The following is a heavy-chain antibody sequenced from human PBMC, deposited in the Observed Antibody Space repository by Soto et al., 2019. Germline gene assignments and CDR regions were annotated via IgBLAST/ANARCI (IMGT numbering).Heavy chain of an antibody. CDR3: ARVAEQQLVDGPWGDYYYGMDV. CDR2: IIPIFGTA. CDR1: GGTFSSYA. D-gene: IGHD6-13*01. V-gene: IGHV1-69*13. Sequence: SVKVSCKASGGTFSSYAISWVRQAPGQGLEWMGGIIPIFGTANYAQKFQGRVTITADESTSTAYMELSSLRSEDTAVYYCARVAEQQLVDGPWGDYYYGMDVWGQGTTVTVSS. J-gene: IGHJ6*02.